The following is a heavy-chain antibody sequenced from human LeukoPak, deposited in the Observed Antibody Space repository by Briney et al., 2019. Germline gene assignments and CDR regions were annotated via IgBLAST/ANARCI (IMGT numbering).Heavy chain of an antibody. Sequence: GGSLRLSCAASRFTFSSYSMNWVRQAPGKGLEWVSSISSSSSYIYYADSVKGRFTISRDNAKNSLYLQMNSLRAEDTAVYYCARDTGYYDSSGYSSWGQGTLVTVSS. J-gene: IGHJ5*02. CDR3: ARDTGYYDSSGYSS. CDR2: ISSSSSYI. V-gene: IGHV3-21*01. CDR1: RFTFSSYS. D-gene: IGHD3-22*01.